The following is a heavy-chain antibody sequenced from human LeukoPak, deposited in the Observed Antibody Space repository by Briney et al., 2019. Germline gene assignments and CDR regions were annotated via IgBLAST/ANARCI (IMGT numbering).Heavy chain of an antibody. CDR2: ISAYNGNT. J-gene: IGHJ1*01. D-gene: IGHD3-22*01. CDR3: ARDREGRDYYDSSGYGYFQH. V-gene: IGHV1-18*01. Sequence: GASVKVSCKASGYTFTSYGISWVRQAPGQGLEWMGWISAYNGNTNYAQKLQGRVTMTTDTSTSTAYMELRSLRSDDTAVYYCARDREGRDYYDSSGYGYFQHWGQGTLVTVSS. CDR1: GYTFTSYG.